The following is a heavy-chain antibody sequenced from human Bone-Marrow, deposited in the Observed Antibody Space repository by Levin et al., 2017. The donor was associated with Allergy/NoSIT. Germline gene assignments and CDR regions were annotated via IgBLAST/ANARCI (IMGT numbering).Heavy chain of an antibody. V-gene: IGHV3-74*01. CDR1: GFTFASHW. D-gene: IGHD3-16*01. Sequence: GESLKISCAASGFTFASHWMHWVRQAPGEGLMWVSRINADGSDTRCADSVKGRFSISRDNAKNTLYLQMNSLRAEDTAVYYCALEDLGYANFDYWGQRALVTVSS. CDR3: ALEDLGYANFDY. J-gene: IGHJ4*02. CDR2: INADGSDT.